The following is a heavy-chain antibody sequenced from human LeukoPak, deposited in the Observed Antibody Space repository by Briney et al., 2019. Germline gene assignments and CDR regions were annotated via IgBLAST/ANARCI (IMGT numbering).Heavy chain of an antibody. CDR3: ARGGPLTIFGVVIDRGVYYYMDV. V-gene: IGHV4-34*01. CDR1: GGSFSGYY. D-gene: IGHD3-3*01. Sequence: SETLSLTCAVYGGSFSGYYWSWIRQPPGKGLEWIGEINHSGSTNYNPSLKSRVTISVGTSKNQFSLKLSSVTAAGTAVYYCARGGPLTIFGVVIDRGVYYYMDVWGKGTTVTVSS. CDR2: INHSGST. J-gene: IGHJ6*03.